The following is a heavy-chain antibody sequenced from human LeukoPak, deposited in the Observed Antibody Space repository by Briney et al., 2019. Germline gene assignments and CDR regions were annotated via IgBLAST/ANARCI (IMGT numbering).Heavy chain of an antibody. CDR3: ASGNYYYGMDV. CDR2: ISAYNGNT. J-gene: IGHJ6*02. Sequence: ASVKGSCKASGYTFTSYGISWVRQAPGQGLEWMGWISAYNGNTNYAQKLQGRVTMTTDTSTSTAYMELRSMRSDDTAVYSCASGNYYYGMDVWGQGTTVTVSS. V-gene: IGHV1-18*01. CDR1: GYTFTSYG. D-gene: IGHD1-26*01.